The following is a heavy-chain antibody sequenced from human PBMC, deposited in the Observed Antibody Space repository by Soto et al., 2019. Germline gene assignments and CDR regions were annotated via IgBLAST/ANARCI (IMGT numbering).Heavy chain of an antibody. D-gene: IGHD1-1*01. V-gene: IGHV4-4*02. CDR2: IYHSGST. CDR3: ARDRKWIQLDYYYGMDV. J-gene: IGHJ6*02. Sequence: QVQLQESGPGLVKPSGTLSLTCAVSGGSISSSNWWSWVRQPPGKGLEWIGEIYHSGSTNYNPSLTRRVTISVDKSKNQFSLKLSSVTAADTAVYYCARDRKWIQLDYYYGMDVWGQGTTVTVSS. CDR1: GGSISSSNW.